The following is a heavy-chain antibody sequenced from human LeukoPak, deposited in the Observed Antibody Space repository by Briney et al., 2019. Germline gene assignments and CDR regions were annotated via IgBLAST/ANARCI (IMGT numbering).Heavy chain of an antibody. CDR3: ARALSGGSYFDALDY. J-gene: IGHJ4*02. V-gene: IGHV1-69*13. CDR2: IIPIFGTA. D-gene: IGHD2-15*01. CDR1: GGTFSSCA. Sequence: SVKVSCKASGGTFSSCAISWVRQAPGQGLEWMGGIIPIFGTANYAQKFQGRVTITADESTSTAYMELSSLRSEDTAVYYCARALSGGSYFDALDYWGQGTLVTVSS.